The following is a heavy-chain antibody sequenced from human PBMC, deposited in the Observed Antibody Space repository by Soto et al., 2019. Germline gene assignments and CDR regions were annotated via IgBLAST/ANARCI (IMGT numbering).Heavy chain of an antibody. CDR2: IYYSGNT. Sequence: PSETLSLTCTVSGGSISSYYWSWIRQPPGKGLEWIGYIYYSGNTYYNPSLKSRVTISVDTSKNQFSLKLSSVTAADTAVYYCARVVRAYYYDSSGYSPAEYFQHWGQGTLVTVSS. CDR3: ARVVRAYYYDSSGYSPAEYFQH. V-gene: IGHV4-59*08. J-gene: IGHJ1*01. CDR1: GGSISSYY. D-gene: IGHD3-22*01.